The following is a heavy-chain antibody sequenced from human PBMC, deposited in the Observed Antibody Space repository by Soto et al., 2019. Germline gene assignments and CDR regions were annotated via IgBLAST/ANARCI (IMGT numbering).Heavy chain of an antibody. CDR1: GFTVSSNY. CDR2: IYSGGGT. J-gene: IGHJ4*02. V-gene: IGHV3-66*01. CDR3: AREGREGGRYFDF. D-gene: IGHD3-16*01. Sequence: EVQLVESGGGLVQPGGSLRLSCAASGFTVSSNYMSWVRQAPGKGLEWVSVIYSGGGTYHADSVKDRFTISRENSKNTLYLKMNSLRAEDTAVYYCAREGREGGRYFDFWGQGTLVTVSS.